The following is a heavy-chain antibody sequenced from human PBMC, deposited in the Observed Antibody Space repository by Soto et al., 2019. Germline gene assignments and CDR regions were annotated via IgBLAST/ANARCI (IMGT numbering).Heavy chain of an antibody. CDR1: GGSVSSGSYY. J-gene: IGHJ6*02. CDR3: ARYVHGSGGSCDHYYYGMDV. V-gene: IGHV4-61*01. CDR2: IYYTGST. Sequence: QVQLQESGPGLVKPSETLSLTCTVSGGSVSSGSYYWSWIRQPPGKGLEWIGYIYYTGSTTYNPSLKSRGTMAVDRSKHQVSLKLRSMTAADTAVYYCARYVHGSGGSCDHYYYGMDVWGQGTTVTVSS. D-gene: IGHD2-15*01.